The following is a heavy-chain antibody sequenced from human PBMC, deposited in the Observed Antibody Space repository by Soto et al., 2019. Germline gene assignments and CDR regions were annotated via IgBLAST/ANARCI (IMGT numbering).Heavy chain of an antibody. J-gene: IGHJ6*02. CDR3: ARDVGDV. CDR2: ISHSGSP. CDR1: GGCISSGGYS. Sequence: SETLSLTCAVSGGCISSGGYSWSWIRQPPGKGLEWIGYISHSGSPYYNPSLKSPVTISVDRSKNQFSLKLSSVTAADTAVYYCARDVGDVCGQGTTVTVSS. V-gene: IGHV4-30-2*01.